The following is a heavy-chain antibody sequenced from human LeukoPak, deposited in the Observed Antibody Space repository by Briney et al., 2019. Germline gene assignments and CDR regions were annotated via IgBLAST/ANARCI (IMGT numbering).Heavy chain of an antibody. Sequence: GGSLRLSCAASGLSFSSYWMHWVRQAPGKGLVWVSRINSDGSSTTYADSVKGRFTSSRDNAKNTLYLQMNSLRAEDTAVYYCAKGSSGWYLLDYWGQGTLVTVSS. J-gene: IGHJ4*02. CDR3: AKGSSGWYLLDY. CDR1: GLSFSSYW. V-gene: IGHV3-74*01. CDR2: INSDGSST. D-gene: IGHD6-19*01.